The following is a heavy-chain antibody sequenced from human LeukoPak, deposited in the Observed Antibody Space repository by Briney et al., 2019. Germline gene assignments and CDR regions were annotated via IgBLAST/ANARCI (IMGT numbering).Heavy chain of an antibody. D-gene: IGHD1-1*01. CDR1: GGSISSSSYY. CDR3: ATVRWNDGDAFDI. CDR2: IYYSGST. Sequence: SETLSLTCTVSGGSISSSSYYWGWIRQPPGKGLEWIGSIYYSGSTSYNPSLKSRVTIAVDTSKNQFSLRLRSVTAADTAVYYCATVRWNDGDAFDIWGQGTMVTVSS. J-gene: IGHJ3*02. V-gene: IGHV4-39*07.